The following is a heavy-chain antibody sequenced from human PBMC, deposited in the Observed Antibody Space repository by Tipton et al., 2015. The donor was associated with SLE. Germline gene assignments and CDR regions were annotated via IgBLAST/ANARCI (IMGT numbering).Heavy chain of an antibody. V-gene: IGHV3-30*04. CDR1: GFTFSSYA. Sequence: SLRLSCAASGFTFSSYAMHWVRQAPGKGLEWVAVISYDGSNKYYADSVKGRFTISRDNSKNTLYLQMNSPRAEDTAVYYCARGGYGMDVWGQGTTVTVSS. D-gene: IGHD1-26*01. CDR2: ISYDGSNK. J-gene: IGHJ6*02. CDR3: ARGGYGMDV.